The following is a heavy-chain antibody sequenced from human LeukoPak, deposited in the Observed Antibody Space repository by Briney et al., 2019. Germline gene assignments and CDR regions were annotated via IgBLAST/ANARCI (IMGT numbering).Heavy chain of an antibody. V-gene: IGHV3-20*04. CDR1: GFIFDDYG. D-gene: IGHD2-2*01. J-gene: IGHJ3*02. CDR2: INWNGGST. Sequence: AGGSLRLSCAASGFIFDDYGMSWVRQAPGKGLEWVSGINWNGGSTGYADSVKGRFTISRDNAKNSLYLQMNSLRAEDTALYYCARDLGYCSSTSCPTPGFDIWGQGTMVTVSS. CDR3: ARDLGYCSSTSCPTPGFDI.